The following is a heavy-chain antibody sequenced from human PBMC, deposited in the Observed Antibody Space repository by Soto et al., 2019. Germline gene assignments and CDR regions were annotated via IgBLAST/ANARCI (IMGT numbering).Heavy chain of an antibody. Sequence: QVQLQESGPGLVKPSETLSLTCTVSGAPITTTKWWAWVRLPPGKGLEWIGELSRGDERSSNPSLEGRFTMSLDKSNNHFSLKLTSVTNSDTAIYYCATHTISYAWGVWGRGASVTVSS. J-gene: IGHJ6*02. V-gene: IGHV4-4*02. CDR1: GAPITTTKW. CDR2: LSRGDER. CDR3: ATHTISYAWGV. D-gene: IGHD3-16*01.